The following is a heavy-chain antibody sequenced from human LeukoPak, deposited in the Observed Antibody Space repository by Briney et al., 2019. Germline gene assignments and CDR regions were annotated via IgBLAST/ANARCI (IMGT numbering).Heavy chain of an antibody. CDR3: AKDRDWYYFDY. CDR2: ISYDGSNK. D-gene: IGHD5-24*01. J-gene: IGHJ4*02. V-gene: IGHV3-30*18. CDR1: GFTFSSYG. Sequence: VGCLRLSCAASGFTFSSYGMHWVRQAPGKGLEWVAVISYDGSNKYYADSVKGRFTISRDNSRNTLYLQMNSLRAEDTAVYYCAKDRDWYYFDYWGQGTLVTVSS.